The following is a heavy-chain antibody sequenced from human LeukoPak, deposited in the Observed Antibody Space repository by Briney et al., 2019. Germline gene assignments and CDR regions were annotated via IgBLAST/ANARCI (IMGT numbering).Heavy chain of an antibody. CDR2: ISDSSGYK. J-gene: IGHJ1*01. Sequence: GGSLRLSCAASGFTSSDYYMSWIRQTPGKGLEWVSYISDSSGYKNYADSLKGRFTISRDNAKNSVYLQMNSLSAEDTAVYYCARQGLYDSSDFWTFQHWGQGTLVTVSS. D-gene: IGHD3/OR15-3a*01. CDR1: GFTSSDYY. V-gene: IGHV3-11*06. CDR3: ARQGLYDSSDFWTFQH.